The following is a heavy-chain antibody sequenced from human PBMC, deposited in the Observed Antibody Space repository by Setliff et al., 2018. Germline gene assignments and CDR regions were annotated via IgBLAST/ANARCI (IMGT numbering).Heavy chain of an antibody. J-gene: IGHJ5*02. CDR2: IYYSGST. CDR1: GDSIGRGGYY. CDR3: ARDRRGGYGAINWFDP. V-gene: IGHV4-31*03. D-gene: IGHD3-16*01. Sequence: LSLTCSVSGDSIGRGGYYWSWIRQQPGKGLEWIASIYYSGSTYYNPSLKSRLRVSMDSSKNQFYLDLSSVTAADTAVYYCARDRRGGYGAINWFDPRGQGTSVTVSS.